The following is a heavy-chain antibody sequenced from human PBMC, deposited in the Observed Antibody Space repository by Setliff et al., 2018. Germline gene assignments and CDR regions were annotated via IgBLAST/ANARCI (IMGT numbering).Heavy chain of an antibody. D-gene: IGHD6-25*01. V-gene: IGHV4-34*01. CDR1: GGSFSGYY. Sequence: KTSETLSLTCAVYGGSFSGYYWSWIRQPPGKGLEWIGEINHSGSTNYNPSLKSRVTISVDTSKNQFSLKLSSVTAADTAVYYCARVSSVIDAFDIWGQGTMVTVSS. J-gene: IGHJ3*02. CDR2: INHSGST. CDR3: ARVSSVIDAFDI.